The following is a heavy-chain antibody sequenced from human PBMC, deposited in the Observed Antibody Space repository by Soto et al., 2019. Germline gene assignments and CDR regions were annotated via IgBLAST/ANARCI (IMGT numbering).Heavy chain of an antibody. J-gene: IGHJ4*02. V-gene: IGHV3-64D*09. D-gene: IGHD3-9*01. Sequence: GGSLRLSCSASGFTFSSYAMHWVRQAPGKGLEYVSAISSNGGSTYYADSVKGRFTISRDNSKNTLYLQMSSLRAEDTAVYYCVKDQENYDILTGYYYFGYWGQGTLVTVSS. CDR1: GFTFSSYA. CDR2: ISSNGGST. CDR3: VKDQENYDILTGYYYFGY.